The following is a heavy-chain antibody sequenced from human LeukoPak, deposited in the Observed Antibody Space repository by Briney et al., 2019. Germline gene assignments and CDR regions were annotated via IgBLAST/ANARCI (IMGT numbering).Heavy chain of an antibody. D-gene: IGHD5-18*01. V-gene: IGHV4-30-4*01. CDR1: GGSISSGDYY. CDR3: ARIQRGYSYGYVDY. J-gene: IGHJ4*02. CDR2: IYYSGST. Sequence: SQTLSLTCTVSGGSISSGDYYWSWIRQPPGKGLERIGYIYYSGSTYYNPSLKSRVTISVDTSKNQFSLKLSSVTAADTAVYYCARIQRGYSYGYVDYWGQGTLVTVSS.